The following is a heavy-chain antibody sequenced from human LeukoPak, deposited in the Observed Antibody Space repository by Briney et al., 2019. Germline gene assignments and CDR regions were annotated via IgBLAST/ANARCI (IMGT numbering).Heavy chain of an antibody. D-gene: IGHD3-10*01. CDR1: GYSFSTYW. J-gene: IGHJ4*02. V-gene: IGHV5-51*01. Sequence: GESLKISCRGSGYSFSTYWVGWVRQMPGKGLEWMGIMYPGDSDTRYSPSFQGQVTISADKSISTAYLQWSSLKASDTAMYYCARKITYYYGSGSPLSFDYWGQGTLVTVSS. CDR3: ARKITYYYGSGSPLSFDY. CDR2: MYPGDSDT.